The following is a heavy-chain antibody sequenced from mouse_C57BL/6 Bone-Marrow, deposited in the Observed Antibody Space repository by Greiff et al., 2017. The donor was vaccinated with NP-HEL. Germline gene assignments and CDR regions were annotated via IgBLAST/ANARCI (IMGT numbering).Heavy chain of an antibody. D-gene: IGHD2-3*01. J-gene: IGHJ2*01. V-gene: IGHV1-66*01. Sequence: LVEPGASVKISCKASGYSFTSYYIHWVKQRPGQGLEWIGWIYPGSGNTKYNEKFKGKATLTADTSSSTAYMQLSSLTSEDSAVYYCAWFYDGYYGDYWGQGTTLTVSS. CDR2: IYPGSGNT. CDR3: AWFYDGYYGDY. CDR1: GYSFTSYY.